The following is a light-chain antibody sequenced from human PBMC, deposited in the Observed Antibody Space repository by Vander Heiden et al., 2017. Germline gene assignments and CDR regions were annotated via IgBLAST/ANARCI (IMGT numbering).Light chain of an antibody. J-gene: IGKJ3*01. CDR1: QSLLHSNGYNY. V-gene: IGKV2-28*01. CDR3: MQALQILFT. Sequence: DIVMTQSPLSLPVTPGEPPSISCRSSQSLLHSNGYNYLDWYLQKPGQSPQLLIYLGSNRASGVPDRFSGSGSGTDFTLKISRVEAEDVGVYYFMQALQILFTFGPGTKVDIK. CDR2: LGS.